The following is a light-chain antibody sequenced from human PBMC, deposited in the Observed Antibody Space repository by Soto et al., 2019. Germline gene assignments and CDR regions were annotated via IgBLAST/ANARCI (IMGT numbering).Light chain of an antibody. Sequence: DIQMTQSPSTLSASVGDRVTITCRASQSVSGWLAWYQQKPGEAPKLLIYAASTLQSGVPSRFSGSGSGTEFTLTISSLQPEDFATYYCQQLNDYPITFGQGTRLEIK. CDR2: AAS. CDR1: QSVSGW. CDR3: QQLNDYPIT. V-gene: IGKV1-5*01. J-gene: IGKJ5*01.